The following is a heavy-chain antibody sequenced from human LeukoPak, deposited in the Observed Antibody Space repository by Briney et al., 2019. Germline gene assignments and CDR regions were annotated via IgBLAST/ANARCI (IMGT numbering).Heavy chain of an antibody. V-gene: IGHV3-49*05. CDR3: SRGSGWLSVY. CDR2: ISGGTT. J-gene: IGHJ4*02. Sequence: KTGGSLRLSCTASGFTFGDYLMSRFRQAPGKGLEWIGFISGGTTEYAASVKGRFTISRDDSTSIAYLQMNSLTTEDTAVYYCSRGSGWLSVYWGQGTLVTVSS. CDR1: GFTFGDYL. D-gene: IGHD6-19*01.